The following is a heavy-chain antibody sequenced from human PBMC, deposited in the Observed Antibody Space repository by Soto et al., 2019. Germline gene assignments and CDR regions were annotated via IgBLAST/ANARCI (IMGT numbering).Heavy chain of an antibody. CDR1: VGTFSSYT. J-gene: IGHJ5*02. Sequence: QVQLVQSGAEVKKPGSSVKVSCKASVGTFSSYTISWVRQAPGQGLEWMGRIIPTLGIANYAQKFQGRVTITADKSTSTAYMELSSLRSEDTAVYYCARDARSSFDWFDPWGQGTLVTVSS. CDR2: IIPTLGIA. V-gene: IGHV1-69*08. CDR3: ARDARSSFDWFDP.